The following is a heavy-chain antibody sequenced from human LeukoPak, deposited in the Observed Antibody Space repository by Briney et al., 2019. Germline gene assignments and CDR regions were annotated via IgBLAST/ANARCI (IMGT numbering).Heavy chain of an antibody. Sequence: GASVKVSCKASGYTFTSYDINEVRPATGQALEWMGWMNPNSGNTGYAQKFQGRVTMTRNTSISTAYMELSSLRSEDTAVYYCARVQGDFWKWFDPWGQGTLVTVSS. D-gene: IGHD3-3*01. J-gene: IGHJ5*02. CDR1: GYTFTSYD. CDR2: MNPNSGNT. V-gene: IGHV1-8*01. CDR3: ARVQGDFWKWFDP.